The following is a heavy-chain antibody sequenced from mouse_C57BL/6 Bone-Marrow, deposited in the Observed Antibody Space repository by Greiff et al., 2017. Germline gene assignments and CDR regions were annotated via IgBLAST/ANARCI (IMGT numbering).Heavy chain of an antibody. Sequence: VQLQQSGTVLVRPGASVKMSCKTSGYTFTSYWMHWVKQRPGQGLEWIGAINPGNSATSYNQKFKGKAKVTVVTSASTAYMELSSLTNEDSAVXYCTRLDYSGSSGTLNDVWGTGTTVTVSS. CDR3: TRLDYSGSSGTLNDV. CDR2: INPGNSAT. CDR1: GYTFTSYW. V-gene: IGHV1-5*01. J-gene: IGHJ1*03. D-gene: IGHD1-3*01.